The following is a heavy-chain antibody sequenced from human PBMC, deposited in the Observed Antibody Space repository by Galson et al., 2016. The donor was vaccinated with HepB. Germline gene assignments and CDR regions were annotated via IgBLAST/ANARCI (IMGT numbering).Heavy chain of an antibody. J-gene: IGHJ3*02. Sequence: SLRLSCAASGFTFSSYSMSWVRQAPGKGLEWVSYISSSSSTIYYADSEKGRFTISRDNAKNSLYLQMNGLRNEDTAVYYCARDGVCRGGAFDIWGLGTMVTVSS. V-gene: IGHV3-48*02. CDR1: GFTFSSYS. CDR2: ISSSSSTI. D-gene: IGHD3-16*01. CDR3: ARDGVCRGGAFDI.